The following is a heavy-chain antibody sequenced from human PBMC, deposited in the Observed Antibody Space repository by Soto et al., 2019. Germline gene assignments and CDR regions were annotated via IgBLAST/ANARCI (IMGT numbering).Heavy chain of an antibody. Sequence: VESLTISCTGVGYSFTGYWIGWVHQMRGKGLEWMGIIYPGDSATRYSPSFQGQVTISADKSITTAYLQWSSLKASDTAMYYCARGYCTTTICDPWFDPWGQGPLVTVSS. CDR3: ARGYCTTTICDPWFDP. CDR2: IYPGDSAT. J-gene: IGHJ5*02. CDR1: GYSFTGYW. D-gene: IGHD2-2*01. V-gene: IGHV5-51*07.